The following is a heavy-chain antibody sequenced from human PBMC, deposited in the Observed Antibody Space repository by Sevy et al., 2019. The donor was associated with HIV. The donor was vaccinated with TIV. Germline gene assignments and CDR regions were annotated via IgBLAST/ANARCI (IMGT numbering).Heavy chain of an antibody. CDR3: AKDQDCSSTSCYWSYYYGMDV. D-gene: IGHD2-2*01. J-gene: IGHJ6*02. V-gene: IGHV3-30*02. CDR1: GFTFSSYG. Sequence: GGSLRLSCAASGFTFSSYGMHWVRQAPGKGLEGVAFIGYEGSNKYYADSVKGRFTISRDNSKNTLYLQMNSLRAEDTAVYYCAKDQDCSSTSCYWSYYYGMDVWGQGTTVTVSS. CDR2: IGYEGSNK.